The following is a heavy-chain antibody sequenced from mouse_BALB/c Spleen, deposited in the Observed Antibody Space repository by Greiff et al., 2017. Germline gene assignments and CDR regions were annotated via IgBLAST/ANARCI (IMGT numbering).Heavy chain of an antibody. CDR3: ARDEGFYGSRGFDY. CDR2: IWAGGST. Sequence: VKVVESGPGLVAPSQSLSITCTVSGFSLTSYGVHWVRQPPGKGLEWLGVIWAGGSTNYNSALMSRLSISKDNSKSQVFLKMNSLQTDDTAMYYCARDEGFYGSRGFDYWGQGTTLTVSS. D-gene: IGHD1-1*01. CDR1: GFSLTSYG. J-gene: IGHJ2*01. V-gene: IGHV2-9*02.